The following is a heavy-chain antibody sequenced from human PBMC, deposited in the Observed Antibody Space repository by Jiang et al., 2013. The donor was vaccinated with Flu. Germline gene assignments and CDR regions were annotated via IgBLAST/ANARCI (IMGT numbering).Heavy chain of an antibody. V-gene: IGHV3-23*01. CDR2: ISGSATRT. CDR3: ARDGAQWLIKGTGVDS. J-gene: IGHJ4*02. Sequence: RQAPGKGLEWVSSISGSATRTFYADSVKGRFTISRDNSKNTLYLQMNSLRAEDTAVYYCARDGAQWLIKGTGVDSWGQGTLVTVSS. D-gene: IGHD6-19*01.